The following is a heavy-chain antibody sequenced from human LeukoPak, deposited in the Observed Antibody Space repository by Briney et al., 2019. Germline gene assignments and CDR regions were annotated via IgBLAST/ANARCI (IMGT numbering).Heavy chain of an antibody. V-gene: IGHV4-30-4*01. CDR2: IYYSGST. CDR1: GGSISSGDYY. J-gene: IGHJ2*01. Sequence: SQTLSLTCTVSGGSISSGDYYWSWIRQPPGKGLEWIGYIYYSGSTYYNPSLKSRVTISVDTSKNQFSLRLSSVTAADTAVYYCARRYYHDSSGYFYYWYFDLWGRGTLVTVSS. CDR3: ARRYYHDSSGYFYYWYFDL. D-gene: IGHD3-22*01.